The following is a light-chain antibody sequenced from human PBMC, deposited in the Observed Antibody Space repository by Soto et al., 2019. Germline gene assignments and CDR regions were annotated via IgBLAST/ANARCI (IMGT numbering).Light chain of an antibody. J-gene: IGLJ1*01. CDR2: EVT. V-gene: IGLV2-14*01. Sequence: QSALTQPASVSGSPGQSITISCTGTSSDVGGYDYVSWYQQHPGKAPKLIIYEVTSRRSGVSSRFSGSKSGNTASLTISGLQAEDEADYYCSSYTSTTSRIFGTGTKVTVL. CDR3: SSYTSTTSRI. CDR1: SSDVGGYDY.